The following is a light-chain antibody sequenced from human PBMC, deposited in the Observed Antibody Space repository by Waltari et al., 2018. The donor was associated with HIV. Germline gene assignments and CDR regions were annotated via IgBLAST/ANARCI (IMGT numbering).Light chain of an antibody. Sequence: QSALTQPASVSGSPGQSITISCNGTSNDIGSYNLVSWYQQHPGKAPKFIIYEGSKRPSGVSNRFSGSKSGDTASLTISGLQAEDEADYYCCSYAGSNTYVFGTGTRVTVL. CDR1: SNDIGSYNL. V-gene: IGLV2-23*01. CDR3: CSYAGSNTYV. J-gene: IGLJ1*01. CDR2: EGS.